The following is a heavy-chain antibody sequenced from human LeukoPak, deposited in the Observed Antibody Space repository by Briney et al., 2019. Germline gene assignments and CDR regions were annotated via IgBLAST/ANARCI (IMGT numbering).Heavy chain of an antibody. V-gene: IGHV3-23*01. CDR1: GFTFSSYA. Sequence: PGGSLRLSCAASGFTFSSYAMSWVRQAPGKGLEWVSAISGSGGSTYYADSVKGRFTISRDNSKNTLYLQMNSLRAEDTAVYYCAKDTRRGLYYDSRGSLDYWGQGTLVTVSS. CDR2: ISGSGGST. J-gene: IGHJ4*02. CDR3: AKDTRRGLYYDSRGSLDY. D-gene: IGHD3-22*01.